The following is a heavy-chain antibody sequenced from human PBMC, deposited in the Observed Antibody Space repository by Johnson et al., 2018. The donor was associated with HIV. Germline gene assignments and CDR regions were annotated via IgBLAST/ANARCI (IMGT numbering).Heavy chain of an antibody. J-gene: IGHJ3*02. CDR3: ARAPGYPDAFDI. D-gene: IGHD5-12*01. Sequence: QVQLVESGGGLVQPGGSLRLSCAASGFTVSSYYMSWVRQAPGKGLAWVAVISNDGSDKYYADSVKGRFTISRDKSKNTLYLQMNSLRAEYTALYYCARAPGYPDAFDIWGQGTMVTVSS. V-gene: IGHV3-30-3*01. CDR2: ISNDGSDK. CDR1: GFTVSSYY.